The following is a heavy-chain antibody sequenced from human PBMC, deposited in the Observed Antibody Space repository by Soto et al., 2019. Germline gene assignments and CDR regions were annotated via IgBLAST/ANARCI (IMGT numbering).Heavy chain of an antibody. CDR3: ARDRAFAFDI. CDR2: IYSGGST. J-gene: IGHJ3*02. V-gene: IGHV3-66*01. CDR1: GFTVSSNY. Sequence: GGSLRLSCAASGFTVSSNYMSWVRQAPGRGLEWVSVIYSGGSTYYADSVKGRFTISRDNSKNTLYLQMNSLRAEDTAVYYCARDRAFAFDIWGQGTMVTVSS.